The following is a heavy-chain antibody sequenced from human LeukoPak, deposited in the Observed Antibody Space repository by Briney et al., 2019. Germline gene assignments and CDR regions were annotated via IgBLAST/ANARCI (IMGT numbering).Heavy chain of an antibody. CDR3: ARDSGPSYNWFDP. V-gene: IGHV1-2*02. Sequence: ASVKVSCKASGYTFTGYYMHWVRQAPGQGLEWMGWINPNSGGTNYAQKFQGRVTMTRDTSISTAYMELSRLRSDDTAVYYCARDSGPSYNWFDPWGQGTPVTVSS. J-gene: IGHJ5*02. CDR1: GYTFTGYY. CDR2: INPNSGGT. D-gene: IGHD1-26*01.